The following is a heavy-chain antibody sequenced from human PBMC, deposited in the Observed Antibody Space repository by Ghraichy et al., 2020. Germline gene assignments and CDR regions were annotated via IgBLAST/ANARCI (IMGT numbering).Heavy chain of an antibody. J-gene: IGHJ4*02. Sequence: LSLTCAVSGFTFSSYAMSWVRQAPGKGLQWVSGITESGLSTYYADSVKGRFTISRDNYQKTLYLQMNSLSAEDTAVYYCAKSGYNSAWNLDYFDYWGQGTLVTVSS. CDR2: ITESGLST. CDR1: GFTFSSYA. D-gene: IGHD6-19*01. CDR3: AKSGYNSAWNLDYFDY. V-gene: IGHV3-23*01.